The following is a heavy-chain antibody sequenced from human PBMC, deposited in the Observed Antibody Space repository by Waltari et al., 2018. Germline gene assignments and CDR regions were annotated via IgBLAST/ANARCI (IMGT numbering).Heavy chain of an antibody. D-gene: IGHD1-26*01. Sequence: QVQLVQSGAEVKKPGASVKVSCKASGYTFTGYYMHWVRQAPGQGLEWMGWINPTSGDTNYAQKFQGRVTMTRDTSISTAYMDMSRLRSDDTAVYYCARGTSGSWDWGQGTLVTVSS. V-gene: IGHV1-2*02. CDR3: ARGTSGSWD. CDR2: INPTSGDT. CDR1: GYTFTGYY. J-gene: IGHJ4*02.